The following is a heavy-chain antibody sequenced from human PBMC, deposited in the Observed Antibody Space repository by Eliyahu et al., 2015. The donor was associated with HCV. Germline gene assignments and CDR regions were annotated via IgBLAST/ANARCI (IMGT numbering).Heavy chain of an antibody. J-gene: IGHJ4*02. V-gene: IGHV4-39*01. D-gene: IGHD5-18*01. CDR3: ARHGDPRYTYGEFDY. Sequence: QLQLQESGPGLVKPSETLSLTCTXSGGSIXSSSYYWGWXRQPPGKGLESIWSIYYSGSTYYXPSLKSRVTISVDTSKNQFSLKLSSVTAADTAVYYCARHGDPRYTYGEFDYWGQGTLVTVSS. CDR2: IYYSGST. CDR1: GGSIXSSSYY.